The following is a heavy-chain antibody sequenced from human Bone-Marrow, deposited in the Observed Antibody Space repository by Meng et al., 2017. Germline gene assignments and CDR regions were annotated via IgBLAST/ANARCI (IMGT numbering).Heavy chain of an antibody. CDR1: GFTFSSYE. J-gene: IGHJ4*02. CDR3: ARPRNDFYLNMNYYDSSGYYFDY. CDR2: ISSSGSTI. V-gene: IGHV3-48*03. Sequence: GESLKISCSASGFTFSSYEMNWVRQAPGKGLEWVSYISSSGSTIYYADSVRGRFTISRDNSKNTLYLQMNSLRAEDTAVYYCARPRNDFYLNMNYYDSSGYYFDYWGQGTRVTVSS. D-gene: IGHD3-22*01.